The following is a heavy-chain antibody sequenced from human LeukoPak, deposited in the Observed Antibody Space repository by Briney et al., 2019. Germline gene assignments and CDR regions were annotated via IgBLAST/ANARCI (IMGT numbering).Heavy chain of an antibody. CDR3: ARGYGSGSYLYYYYMDV. J-gene: IGHJ6*03. D-gene: IGHD3-10*01. CDR1: GGSFSGYY. Sequence: TTSETLSLTCAVYGGSFSGYYWSWIRQPPGKGLEWIGEINHSGSTNYNPSLKSRVTISVDTSKNQFSLKLSSVTAADTAVYYCARGYGSGSYLYYYYMDVWGKGTTVTVSS. V-gene: IGHV4-34*01. CDR2: INHSGST.